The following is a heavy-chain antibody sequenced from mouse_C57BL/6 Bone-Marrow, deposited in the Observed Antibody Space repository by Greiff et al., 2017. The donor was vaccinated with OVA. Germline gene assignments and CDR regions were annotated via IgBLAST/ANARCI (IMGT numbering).Heavy chain of an antibody. Sequence: QVQLQQPGAELVKPGASVKLSCKASGYTFTSYWMQWVKQRPGQGLEWIGEIDPSDSYTNYNQKFKGKATLTVDTSSSTAYMQLNSLTSEDSAVYYCASTVDYWGQGTTLTVSS. D-gene: IGHD1-1*01. CDR1: GYTFTSYW. V-gene: IGHV1-50*01. CDR3: ASTVDY. J-gene: IGHJ2*01. CDR2: IDPSDSYT.